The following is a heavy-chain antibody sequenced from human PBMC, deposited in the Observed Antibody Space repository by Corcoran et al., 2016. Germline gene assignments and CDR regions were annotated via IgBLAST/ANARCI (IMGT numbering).Heavy chain of an antibody. D-gene: IGHD2-15*01. V-gene: IGHV1-69*01. CDR1: GGTFSSYA. J-gene: IGHJ6*02. CDR2: IIPIFGTA. Sequence: QVQLVQSGAEVKKPGSSVKVSCKASGGTFSSYAISWVRQAPGQGLEWMGGIIPIFGTANYAQKFQGRVTITADESTSTAYMELSSLRSEDTAVYYWARVGRYCRGGSCHYGMDVWGQGTTVTVSS. CDR3: ARVGRYCRGGSCHYGMDV.